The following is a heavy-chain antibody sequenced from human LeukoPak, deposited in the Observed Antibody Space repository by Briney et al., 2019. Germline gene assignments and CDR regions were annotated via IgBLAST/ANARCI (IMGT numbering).Heavy chain of an antibody. CDR2: INPSGGST. J-gene: IGHJ4*02. CDR1: GYTFTSYY. V-gene: IGHV1-46*01. D-gene: IGHD2-15*01. Sequence: GASVKVSCKASGYTFTSYYMHWVRQAPGQGLEWMGIINPSGGSTSYAQKFQGRVTMTRDTSTSTVYMELSSLRSEDTAVYYCARDANLGYCSGGSCYDLGYWGQGTLVTVSS. CDR3: ARDANLGYCSGGSCYDLGY.